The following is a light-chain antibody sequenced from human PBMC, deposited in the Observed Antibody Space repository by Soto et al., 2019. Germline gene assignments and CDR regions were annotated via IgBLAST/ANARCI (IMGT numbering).Light chain of an antibody. CDR3: QEYNTWPWT. CDR2: GAS. Sequence: ETVMTQSPATLSVSPGERATLCFRASQSVNSNLAWYQQILGQAPRVLIYGASTRATGIPDRFSGSGSGTEFILTISSLQSEDFAVYYCQEYNTWPWTFGQGTKVDI. J-gene: IGKJ1*01. CDR1: QSVNSN. V-gene: IGKV3-15*01.